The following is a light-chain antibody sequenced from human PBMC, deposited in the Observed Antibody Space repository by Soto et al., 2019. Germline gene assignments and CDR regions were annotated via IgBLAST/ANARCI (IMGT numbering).Light chain of an antibody. J-gene: IGLJ1*01. V-gene: IGLV2-23*01. CDR1: SSDVASYNL. CDR2: EGS. Sequence: QSVLAQPASVSGSPGQSITISCTGTSSDVASYNLVSWYQQHPGKAPKFLIYEGSKRPSGISSRFSGSKSGNTASLTISGLQPEDEADYYCCSYAGSRTYVFGTGTRAPS. CDR3: CSYAGSRTYV.